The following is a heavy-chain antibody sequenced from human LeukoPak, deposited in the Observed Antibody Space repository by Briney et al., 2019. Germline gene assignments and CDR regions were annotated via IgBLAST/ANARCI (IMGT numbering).Heavy chain of an antibody. Sequence: PGGSLRLSCAASGFTFSSYWMSWVRQAPGKGLEWVANIKQDGSEKYYVDSVKGRFTISRDNAKNSLYLQMNSLRAEDTAVYYCARAGVYYYDSRGPLWWGQGTLVTVSS. J-gene: IGHJ4*02. CDR2: IKQDGSEK. CDR1: GFTFSSYW. D-gene: IGHD3-22*01. CDR3: ARAGVYYYDSRGPLW. V-gene: IGHV3-7*01.